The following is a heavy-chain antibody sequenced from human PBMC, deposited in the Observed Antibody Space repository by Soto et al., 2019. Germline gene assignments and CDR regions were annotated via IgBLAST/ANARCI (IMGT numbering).Heavy chain of an antibody. CDR2: ISSSSSYI. CDR1: GFTFSSYS. Sequence: GGSLRLSCAASGFTFSSYSMNWVRQAPGKGLEWVSSISSSSSYIYYADSVKGRFTISRDNAKNSLYLQMNSLRAEDTAVYYCARSGGDFITGTTYYYYYYMDVWGKGTTVTVSS. D-gene: IGHD1-7*01. CDR3: ARSGGDFITGTTYYYYYYMDV. V-gene: IGHV3-21*01. J-gene: IGHJ6*03.